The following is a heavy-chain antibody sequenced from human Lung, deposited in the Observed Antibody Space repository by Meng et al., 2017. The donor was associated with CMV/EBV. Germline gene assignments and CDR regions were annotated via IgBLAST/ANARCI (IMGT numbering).Heavy chain of an antibody. CDR2: MNPNSGQT. CDR3: ARTQSYYGSGTYNWFDP. J-gene: IGHJ5*02. V-gene: IGHV1-8*01. CDR1: YLFTSYD. Sequence: YLFTSYDINWVRQATGPGLEWMGWMNPNSGQTGYAKKFQGRVSFTRNTSMRTAYMELSSLRSEDTAVYFCARTQSYYGSGTYNWFDPWGQGTLVTVSS. D-gene: IGHD3-10*01.